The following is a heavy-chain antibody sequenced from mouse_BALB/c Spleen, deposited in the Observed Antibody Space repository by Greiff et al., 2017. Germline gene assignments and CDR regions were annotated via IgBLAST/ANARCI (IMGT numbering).Heavy chain of an antibody. CDR3: ARWGDYYGSSRAMDY. V-gene: IGHV5-6*01. J-gene: IGHJ4*01. CDR1: GFTFSSYG. D-gene: IGHD1-1*01. Sequence: EVKLVESGGDLVKPGGSLKLSCAASGFTFSSYGMSWVRQTPDKRLEWVATISSGGSYTYYPDSVKGRFTISRDNAKNTLYLQMSSLRSEDTAMYYCARWGDYYGSSRAMDYWGQGTSVTVSS. CDR2: ISSGGSYT.